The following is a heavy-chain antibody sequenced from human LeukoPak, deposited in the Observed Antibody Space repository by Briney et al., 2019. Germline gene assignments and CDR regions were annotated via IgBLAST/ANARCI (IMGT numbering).Heavy chain of an antibody. CDR2: IKSKTDGGTT. V-gene: IGHV3-15*01. D-gene: IGHD5-24*01. J-gene: IGHJ4*02. CDR3: TTTAIGEMPTTFFDY. Sequence: GGSLRLSCAASGFTFSNAWMSWVRQAPGKGLEWVGRIKSKTDGGTTDYAAPVKGGFTISRDDSKNTLYLQMNSLKTEDTAVYYCTTTAIGEMPTTFFDYWGQGTLVTVSS. CDR1: GFTFSNAW.